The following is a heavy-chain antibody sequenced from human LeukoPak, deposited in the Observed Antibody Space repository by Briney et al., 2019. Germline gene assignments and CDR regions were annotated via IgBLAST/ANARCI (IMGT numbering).Heavy chain of an antibody. CDR3: ARDFMYSISCAGC. CDR1: GFTFSSYW. D-gene: IGHD6-13*01. J-gene: IGHJ4*02. CDR2: INSDGSRT. Sequence: PGGSLRLSCAASGFTFSSYWMHWVRQAPGKGLVWVSRINSDGSRTTYADSVKGRFTISRDNAKNTLYLQMNSLRVEDTAVYYCARDFMYSISCAGCWGQGTLVTVSS. V-gene: IGHV3-74*01.